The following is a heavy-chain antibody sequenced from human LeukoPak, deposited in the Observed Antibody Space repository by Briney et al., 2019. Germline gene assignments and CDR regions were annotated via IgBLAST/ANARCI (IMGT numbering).Heavy chain of an antibody. V-gene: IGHV3-21*01. Sequence: GGSLRLSCAASGFTFSSYSMNWVRQAPGKGLEWVSSISSSSSYIYYADSVKGRFTISRDNAKNTLYLQMNSLRAEDTAVYYCARGRSTNFLDVWGQGTTVTVSS. CDR2: ISSSSSYI. CDR3: ARGRSTNFLDV. CDR1: GFTFSSYS. D-gene: IGHD2-2*01. J-gene: IGHJ6*02.